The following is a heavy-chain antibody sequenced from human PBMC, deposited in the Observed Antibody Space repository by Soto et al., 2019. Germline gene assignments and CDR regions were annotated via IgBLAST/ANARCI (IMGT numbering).Heavy chain of an antibody. V-gene: IGHV4-4*07. J-gene: IGHJ3*01. CDR3: ARVQSGPADL. D-gene: IGHD1-1*01. Sequence: QVQLQEPGPGLVEPSETLSLTCSVSCDSRNNYYWSWIRQSAEKGLEWIGRISATGTNTYIPSLKTPITRSVDTRLNTFSLNLKFVTGADTAVYFCARVQSGPADLWCQGTVVTVS. CDR1: CDSRNNYY. CDR2: ISATGTN.